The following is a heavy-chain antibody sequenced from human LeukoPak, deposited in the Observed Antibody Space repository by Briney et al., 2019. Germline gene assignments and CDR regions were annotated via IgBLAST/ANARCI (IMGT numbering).Heavy chain of an antibody. D-gene: IGHD3-22*01. CDR2: IYWNDDK. CDR3: AYYYDSSGYYYESDYFDY. V-gene: IGHV2-5*01. J-gene: IGHJ4*02. CDR1: GSSLSTSGVG. Sequence: SGPTLVKPTQTLTLTCTFSGSSLSTSGVGVGWIRQPPGKALEWLALIYWNDDKRYSPSLKSRLTITKDTSKNQVVLTMTNMDPVDTATCYCAYYYDSSGYYYESDYFDYWGQGTLVTVSS.